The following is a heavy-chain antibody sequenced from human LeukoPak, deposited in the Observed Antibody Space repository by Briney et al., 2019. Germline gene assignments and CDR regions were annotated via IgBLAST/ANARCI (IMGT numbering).Heavy chain of an antibody. Sequence: GKSLRLSCAASGFTFSNYGIHWVRQAPGKGLEWVGRIKSKTDGGTRDYAAPVKGRFTISRDDSKNTLYLQLNSLRTEDTAVYYCTTEVVVLPATILGLFNCWGQGTLVTVSS. CDR3: TTEVVVLPATILGLFNC. V-gene: IGHV3-15*01. CDR2: IKSKTDGGTR. D-gene: IGHD2-2*01. J-gene: IGHJ4*02. CDR1: GFTFSNYG.